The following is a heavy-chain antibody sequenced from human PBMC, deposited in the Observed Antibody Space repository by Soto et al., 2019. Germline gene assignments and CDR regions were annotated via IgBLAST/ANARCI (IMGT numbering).Heavy chain of an antibody. V-gene: IGHV1-69*06. D-gene: IGHD3-3*01. CDR3: ARRGTSGFLRYFDN. J-gene: IGHJ4*02. CDR1: GGTLSSFINYP. Sequence: SVKVSCKASGGTLSSFINYPINWVRQAPGQGLEWMGGIVPNVGTVNYAQKFQGRVTITADKSTGTAYMEVSSLRSEDTALYYCARRGTSGFLRYFDNWGQGTLVTVSS. CDR2: IVPNVGTV.